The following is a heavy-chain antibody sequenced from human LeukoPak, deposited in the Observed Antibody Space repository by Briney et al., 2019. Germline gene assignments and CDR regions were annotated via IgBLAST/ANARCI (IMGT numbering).Heavy chain of an antibody. J-gene: IGHJ4*02. CDR3: ARHRHYDFWSGDEFDY. D-gene: IGHD3-3*01. V-gene: IGHV4-59*01. Sequence: SETLSLTCTVSGGSISSYYWSWIRQPPGKGLEWIGYIYYSGSTNYNPYLKSRVTISVDTSKNQFSLKLSSVTAADTAVYYCARHRHYDFWSGDEFDYGGQGTLVTVSS. CDR2: IYYSGST. CDR1: GGSISSYY.